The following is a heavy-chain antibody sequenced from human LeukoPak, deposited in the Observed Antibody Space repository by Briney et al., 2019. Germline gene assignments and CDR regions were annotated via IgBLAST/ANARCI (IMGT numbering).Heavy chain of an antibody. CDR1: GFTFSSYS. Sequence: GGSLRLSCAASGFTFSSYSMNWVRQAPGKGLEWVSYISSSSSTIYYADSVKGRFTISRDNAKNSLYLQMNSLRAEDTAVYYCARGSMIVVAWGQGTLVTVSS. J-gene: IGHJ5*02. CDR2: ISSSSSTI. CDR3: ARGSMIVVA. V-gene: IGHV3-48*04. D-gene: IGHD3-22*01.